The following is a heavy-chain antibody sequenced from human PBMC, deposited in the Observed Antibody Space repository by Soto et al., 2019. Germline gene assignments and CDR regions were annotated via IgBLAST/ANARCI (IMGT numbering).Heavy chain of an antibody. CDR3: ARGDSGYAHGYCYYGMGV. CDR2: ISSSSSTI. V-gene: IGHV3-48*01. D-gene: IGHD5-12*01. Sequence: EVQLVESGGGLVQPGGSLRLSCAASGFTFSSYSMNWVRQAPGKGLEWVSYISSSSSTIYYADSLKSRCTISRENAQNSLYPQMNSLRAEDTAVYYCARGDSGYAHGYCYYGMGVWGQGTTVTAAS. CDR1: GFTFSSYS. J-gene: IGHJ6*02.